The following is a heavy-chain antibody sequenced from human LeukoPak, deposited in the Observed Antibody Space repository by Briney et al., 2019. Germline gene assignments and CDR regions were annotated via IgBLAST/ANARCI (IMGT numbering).Heavy chain of an antibody. D-gene: IGHD2-15*01. Sequence: GESLKISCKGSGYSFTSYWIGWVRQMPGKGLEWMGIIYPGDSDTRYSPSFQGQATISADKSISTAYLQWSSLKAPDTAMYYCARAPLYCSGGSCYGDFDYWGQGTLVTVSS. J-gene: IGHJ4*02. CDR1: GYSFTSYW. CDR2: IYPGDSDT. V-gene: IGHV5-51*01. CDR3: ARAPLYCSGGSCYGDFDY.